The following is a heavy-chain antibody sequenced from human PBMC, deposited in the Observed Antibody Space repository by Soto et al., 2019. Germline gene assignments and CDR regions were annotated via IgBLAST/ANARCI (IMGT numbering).Heavy chain of an antibody. J-gene: IGHJ4*02. Sequence: ASVKVSCKASGYTFTGSYMHWVRQAPGQGLEWMGWINPNSGGTNYAQKFQGWVTMTRDTSISTAYMELSRLRSDDTAVYYCARDPFVYDGDIVPPPSRGFEDRGRGTPVTVSS. V-gene: IGHV1-2*04. CDR2: INPNSGGT. CDR3: ARDPFVYDGDIVPPPSRGFED. CDR1: GYTFTGSY. D-gene: IGHD2-15*01.